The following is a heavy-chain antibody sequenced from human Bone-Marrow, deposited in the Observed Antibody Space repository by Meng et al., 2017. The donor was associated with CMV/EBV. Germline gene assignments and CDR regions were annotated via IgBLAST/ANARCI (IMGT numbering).Heavy chain of an antibody. D-gene: IGHD3-10*01. J-gene: IGHJ4*02. V-gene: IGHV4-34*01. CDR3: ARGRFAYGSGSHAD. CDR2: INHSGST. Sequence: GSLRLSCAVYGGSFSGYYWSWIRQPPGKGLEWIGEINHSGSTNYNPSLKSRVTISVDTSKNQFSLKLSSVTAADTAVYYCARGRFAYGSGSHADWGPGKLVNVSS. CDR1: GGSFSGYY.